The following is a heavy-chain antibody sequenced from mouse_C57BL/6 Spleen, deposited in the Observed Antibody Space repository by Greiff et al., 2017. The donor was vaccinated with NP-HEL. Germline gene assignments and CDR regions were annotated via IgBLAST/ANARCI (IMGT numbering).Heavy chain of an antibody. V-gene: IGHV5-4*01. Sequence: EVHLVESGGGLVKPGGSLKLSCAASGFTFSSYAMSWVRQTPEKRLEWVATISDGGSYTYYPDNVKGRFTISRDNAKNNLYLQMSHLKSEDTAMYYCARESYSNDYFDYWGQGTTLTVSS. J-gene: IGHJ2*01. D-gene: IGHD2-5*01. CDR2: ISDGGSYT. CDR3: ARESYSNDYFDY. CDR1: GFTFSSYA.